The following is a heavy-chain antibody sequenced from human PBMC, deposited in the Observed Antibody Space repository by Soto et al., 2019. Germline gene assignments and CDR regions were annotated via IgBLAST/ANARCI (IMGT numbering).Heavy chain of an antibody. CDR2: INPNDGGT. CDR1: GYTVTTHH. Sequence: ASVKVSCKASGYTVTTHHMHWVRQAPGQGLEWMGIINPNDGGTLYAQKFQGRVTMTRDTSTSTVCVELSSLTSEDTAVYYCARVAYQSLDNWGQGTLVTVSS. J-gene: IGHJ4*02. CDR3: ARVAYQSLDN. D-gene: IGHD3-16*01. V-gene: IGHV1-46*01.